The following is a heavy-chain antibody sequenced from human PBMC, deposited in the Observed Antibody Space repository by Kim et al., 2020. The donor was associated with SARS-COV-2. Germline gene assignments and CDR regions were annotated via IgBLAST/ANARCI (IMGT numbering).Heavy chain of an antibody. CDR1: GGSISSYY. CDR2: IYYSGST. CDR3: AREVVVAATRPWYFDL. J-gene: IGHJ2*01. Sequence: SETLSLTCTVSGGSISSYYWSWIRQPPGKGLEWIGYIYYSGSTNYNPSLKSRVTISVDTSKNQFSLKLSSVTAADTAVYYCAREVVVAATRPWYFDLWGRGTLVTVSS. V-gene: IGHV4-59*13. D-gene: IGHD2-15*01.